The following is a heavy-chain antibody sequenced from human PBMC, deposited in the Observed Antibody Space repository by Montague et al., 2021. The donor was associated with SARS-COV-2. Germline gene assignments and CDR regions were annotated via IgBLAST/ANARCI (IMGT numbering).Heavy chain of an antibody. J-gene: IGHJ3*02. CDR2: IYDGEAV. Sequence: SETLSLTRTVSGGSITGYYWSWLRRSPGKGLEWIAYIYDGEAVNXNPSLGSRVTISTDTSKNQLSLKVNSVTAADTAVYYCVRDHPYGGPRGAYDIWGQGTVVTVSS. D-gene: IGHD4-23*01. CDR1: GGSITGYY. V-gene: IGHV4-59*01. CDR3: VRDHPYGGPRGAYDI.